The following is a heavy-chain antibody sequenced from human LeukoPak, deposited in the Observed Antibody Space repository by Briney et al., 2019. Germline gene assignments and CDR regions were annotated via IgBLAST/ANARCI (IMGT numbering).Heavy chain of an antibody. CDR1: GGSFSGYY. D-gene: IGHD1-1*01. CDR2: INHSGST. J-gene: IGHJ4*02. V-gene: IGHV4-34*01. Sequence: KPSETLSLTCAVYGGSFSGYYWSWIRQPPGKGLEWIGEINHSGSTNYNPSLKSRVTISVDTSKNQFSLKLSSVTAADTAVYYCARERIDIRDFDYWGQGTLVTVSS. CDR3: ARERIDIRDFDY.